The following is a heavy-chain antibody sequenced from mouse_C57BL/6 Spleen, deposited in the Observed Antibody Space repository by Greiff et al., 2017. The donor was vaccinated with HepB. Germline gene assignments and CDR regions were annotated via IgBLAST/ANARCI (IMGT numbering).Heavy chain of an antibody. CDR2: ISSGGSYT. D-gene: IGHD2-4*01. J-gene: IGHJ2*01. V-gene: IGHV5-6*01. Sequence: EVMLVESGGDLVKPGGSLKLSCAASGFTFSSYGMSWVRQTPDKRLEWVATISSGGSYTYYPDSVKGRFTISRDNAKNTLYLQMSSLKSEDTAMYYCARHLYDYDAFYWGQGTTLTVSS. CDR3: ARHLYDYDAFY. CDR1: GFTFSSYG.